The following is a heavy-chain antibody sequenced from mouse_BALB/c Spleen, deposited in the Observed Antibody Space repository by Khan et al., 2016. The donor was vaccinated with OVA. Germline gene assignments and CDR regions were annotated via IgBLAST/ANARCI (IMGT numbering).Heavy chain of an antibody. J-gene: IGHJ4*01. Sequence: EVQLVESGGGVVKPGGSLKLSCSASGFTFSSFAMSWVRQTPEKRLEWVATISSGGHYTFYPDSVKGRFTISRDNARNTLYLQMRSLRSEDTAMYCCARSLVDYYAMDYWGQGTSVTVSS. CDR1: GFTFSSFA. CDR2: ISSGGHYT. CDR3: ARSLVDYYAMDY. D-gene: IGHD2-2*01. V-gene: IGHV5-9-3*01.